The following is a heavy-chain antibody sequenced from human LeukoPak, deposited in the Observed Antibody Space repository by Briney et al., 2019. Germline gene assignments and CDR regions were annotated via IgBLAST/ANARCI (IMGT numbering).Heavy chain of an antibody. CDR1: GFTFSSYA. V-gene: IGHV3-23*01. Sequence: GGSLRLSCAASGFTFSSYAMSWVRQAPGKGLEWVSAISGSGGSTYYADSVKGRFTISRDNSKNTLYLQMNSLRAEDTAVYYCAKEGPVLRYSDWPVSYFDYWGQGTLVTVSS. CDR2: ISGSGGST. J-gene: IGHJ4*02. D-gene: IGHD3-9*01. CDR3: AKEGPVLRYSDWPVSYFDY.